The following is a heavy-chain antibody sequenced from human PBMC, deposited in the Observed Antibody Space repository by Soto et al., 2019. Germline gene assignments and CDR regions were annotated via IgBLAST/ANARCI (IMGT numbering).Heavy chain of an antibody. CDR3: AKDLSRGYSHGYLFSR. V-gene: IGHV3-23*01. J-gene: IGHJ4*02. CDR1: GFTFRSYA. D-gene: IGHD5-18*01. CDR2: ISDSGGST. Sequence: EVQLLESGGGLVQPGGSLRLSCAASGFTFRSYAMSWVRQAPGKGLEWVSAISDSGGSTYYAESVKGRFTISRDNAKNTIYLQMNSLRADDTAVYYCAKDLSRGYSHGYLFSRWGQGTLVTVSS.